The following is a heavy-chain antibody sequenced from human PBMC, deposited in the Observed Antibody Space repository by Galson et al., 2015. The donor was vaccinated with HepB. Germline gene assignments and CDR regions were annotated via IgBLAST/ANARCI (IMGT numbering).Heavy chain of an antibody. CDR1: GFTFSSYA. CDR2: ISYDGSNK. V-gene: IGHV3-30-3*01. D-gene: IGHD6-19*01. CDR3: ARGRYSSGWTVDY. J-gene: IGHJ4*02. Sequence: SLRLSCAASGFTFSSYAMHWVRQAPGKGLEWVAVISYDGSNKYYADSVKGRFTISRDNSKNTLYLQMNSLRAEDTAVYYCARGRYSSGWTVDYWGQGTLVTVSS.